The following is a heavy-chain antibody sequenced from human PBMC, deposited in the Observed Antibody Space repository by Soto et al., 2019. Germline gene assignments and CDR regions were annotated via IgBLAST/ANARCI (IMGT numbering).Heavy chain of an antibody. D-gene: IGHD6-6*01. J-gene: IGHJ4*02. Sequence: PGGSLRLSCAASGFTFSNYAMSWVRQAPGKGLEWVSGISGSGDRTHYADSVKGRFTISRDNSKNTVYLQMNSLRAEGTAVFYCAKDYSSSSIWRPYFDYWGQGALVTVSS. CDR2: ISGSGDRT. CDR3: AKDYSSSSIWRPYFDY. V-gene: IGHV3-23*01. CDR1: GFTFSNYA.